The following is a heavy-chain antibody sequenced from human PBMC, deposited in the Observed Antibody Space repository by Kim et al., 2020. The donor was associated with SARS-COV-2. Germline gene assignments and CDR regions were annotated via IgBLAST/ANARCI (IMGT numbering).Heavy chain of an antibody. CDR3: VKWKVRGIAAAEGMDV. Sequence: GGSLRLSCSASGFTFSSYAMHWVRQAPGKGLEYVSAISSNGGSTYYADSVKGRFTISRDNSKNTLYLQMSSLRAEDTAVYYCVKWKVRGIAAAEGMDVWGQGTTVTVSS. CDR2: ISSNGGST. D-gene: IGHD6-13*01. V-gene: IGHV3-64D*09. J-gene: IGHJ6*02. CDR1: GFTFSSYA.